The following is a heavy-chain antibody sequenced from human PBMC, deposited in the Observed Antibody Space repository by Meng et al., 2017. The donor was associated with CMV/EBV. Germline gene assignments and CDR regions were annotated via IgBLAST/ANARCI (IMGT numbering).Heavy chain of an antibody. CDR3: ARIIAAAGVPDYYYYGMDV. Sequence: GESLKISCAASGFTFSSYSMNWVRQAPGKGLEWVSSISSSSSYIYYADSVKGRFTISRDNAKNSLYLQMNSLGAEDTAVYYCARIIAAAGVPDYYYYGMDVWGQGTTVTVSS. CDR1: GFTFSSYS. CDR2: ISSSSSYI. J-gene: IGHJ6*02. V-gene: IGHV3-21*01. D-gene: IGHD6-13*01.